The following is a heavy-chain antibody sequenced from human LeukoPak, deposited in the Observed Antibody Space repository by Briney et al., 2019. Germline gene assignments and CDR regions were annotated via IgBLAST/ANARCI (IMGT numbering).Heavy chain of an antibody. J-gene: IGHJ4*02. CDR3: ARRQKLACDY. Sequence: GGSLKLSCAASGFTFSSYAMHWVCQAPGKGLEWVAVISYDGSNKYYADSVKGRFTISRDNSKNTLYLQMNSLRAEDTAVYYCARRQKLACDYWGQGTLVTVSS. V-gene: IGHV3-30*04. D-gene: IGHD6-13*01. CDR2: ISYDGSNK. CDR1: GFTFSSYA.